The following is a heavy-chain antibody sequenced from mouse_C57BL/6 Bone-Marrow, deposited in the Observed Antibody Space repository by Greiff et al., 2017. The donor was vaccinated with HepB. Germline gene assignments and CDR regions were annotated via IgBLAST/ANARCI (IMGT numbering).Heavy chain of an antibody. J-gene: IGHJ4*01. V-gene: IGHV2-2*01. CDR3: ARQITPVVARDAMDY. CDR1: GFSLTSYG. D-gene: IGHD1-1*01. CDR2: IWSGGST. Sequence: QVQLKESGPGLVQPSQSLSITCTVSGFSLTSYGVHWVRQSPGKGLEWLGVIWSGGSTDYNAAFISRLSISKDNSKSQVFFKMNSLQADDTAIYYCARQITPVVARDAMDYWGQGTSVTVSS.